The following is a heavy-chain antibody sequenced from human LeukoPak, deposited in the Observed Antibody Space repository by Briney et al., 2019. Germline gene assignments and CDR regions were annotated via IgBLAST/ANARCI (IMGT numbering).Heavy chain of an antibody. V-gene: IGHV3-23*01. CDR3: AKDPYDSSGYSFFDY. Sequence: PGGSLRLSCAASGFTFSRYWMSWVRQAPGKGLEWVSAISGSGGSTYYADSVKGRFTISRDNSKNTLYLQMNSLRAEDTAVYYCAKDPYDSSGYSFFDYWGQGTLVTVSS. D-gene: IGHD3-22*01. CDR2: ISGSGGST. CDR1: GFTFSRYW. J-gene: IGHJ4*02.